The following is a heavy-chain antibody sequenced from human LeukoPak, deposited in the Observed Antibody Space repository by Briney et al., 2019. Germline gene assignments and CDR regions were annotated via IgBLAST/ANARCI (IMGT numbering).Heavy chain of an antibody. CDR1: GFTFSSYS. CDR3: AKDMATGTTRGYFDY. V-gene: IGHV3-21*04. D-gene: IGHD1-1*01. Sequence: GGSLRLSCAASGFTFSSYSMNWVRQAPGKGLEWVSSISSSSSYIYYADSVKGRFTISRDNAKNSLYLQMNSLRAEDTALYYCAKDMATGTTRGYFDYWGQGTLVTVSS. CDR2: ISSSSSYI. J-gene: IGHJ4*02.